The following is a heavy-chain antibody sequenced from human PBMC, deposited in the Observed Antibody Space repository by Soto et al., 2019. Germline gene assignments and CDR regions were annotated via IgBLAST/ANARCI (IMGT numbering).Heavy chain of an antibody. CDR1: GGSISSGGYY. J-gene: IGHJ5*02. Sequence: QVQLQESGPGLVKPSQTLSLTCTVSGGSISSGGYYWSWIRQHPGKVLEWIGYIYYSGSTFDNQSLTSRVTISVDTSKNQFSLKLSSVTAADTAVYYCARDPGYSSSPRWFDPWGQGTLVTVSS. V-gene: IGHV4-31*03. CDR3: ARDPGYSSSPRWFDP. CDR2: IYYSGST. D-gene: IGHD6-6*01.